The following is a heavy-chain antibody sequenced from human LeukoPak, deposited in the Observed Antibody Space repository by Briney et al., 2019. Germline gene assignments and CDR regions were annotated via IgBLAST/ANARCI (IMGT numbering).Heavy chain of an antibody. CDR2: ISASDGRT. J-gene: IGHJ3*02. CDR1: GFTFSSYA. CDR3: ARIEVGAFDI. Sequence: GGSLRLSCAASGFTFSSYAMSWVRQAPGKGLEWVSAISASDGRTYYADSVKGRFTISRDNAKNSLYLQMNSLRDEDTAVYYCARIEVGAFDIWGQGTMVTVSS. V-gene: IGHV3-23*01.